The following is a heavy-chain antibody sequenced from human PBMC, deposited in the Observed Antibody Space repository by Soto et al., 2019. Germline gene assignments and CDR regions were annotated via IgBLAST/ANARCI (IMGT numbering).Heavy chain of an antibody. J-gene: IGHJ5*02. Sequence: KPSETLSLTCTVSGGSISGHYWSWTRQPPGKGLQYIGYISYSGSTNYNPSLKSRVTISVDTSNNQFSLRLSSVTAADTAVYYCARDVGLQHDTGYYDFWSGKNNWFDPWGQGTLVTVSS. CDR3: ARDVGLQHDTGYYDFWSGKNNWFDP. CDR1: GGSISGHY. V-gene: IGHV4-59*11. D-gene: IGHD3-3*01. CDR2: ISYSGST.